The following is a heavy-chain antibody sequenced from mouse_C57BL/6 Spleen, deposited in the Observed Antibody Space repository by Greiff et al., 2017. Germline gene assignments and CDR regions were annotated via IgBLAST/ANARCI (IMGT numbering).Heavy chain of an antibody. CDR3: ARSRTYYAMDY. V-gene: IGHV1-9*01. CDR2: ILPGSGST. CDR1: GYTFTGYW. J-gene: IGHJ4*01. D-gene: IGHD3-3*01. Sequence: VQLQQSGAELMKPGASVKLSCKATGYTFTGYWIEWVQQRPGHGLEWIGEILPGSGSTNYNEKVKGKATFTTDTSSNTAYMLLSSLTTEDSAIYICARSRTYYAMDYWGQGTSVTVSS.